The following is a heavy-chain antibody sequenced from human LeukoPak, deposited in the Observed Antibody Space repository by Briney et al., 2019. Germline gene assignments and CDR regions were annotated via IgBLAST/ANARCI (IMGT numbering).Heavy chain of an antibody. CDR3: SKDTGGDSSGYSYQDY. D-gene: IGHD3-22*01. CDR1: GFTFEDYA. J-gene: IGHJ4*02. V-gene: IGHV3-43D*03. Sequence: GGSLRLSCAASGFTFEDYAMHWVRQAPGKGLEWVSLISWDGGTTYYADSVKGRFTISRDNTKNSLYLQMNSLRAEDTAFYYCSKDTGGDSSGYSYQDYWGQGTLVTVSS. CDR2: ISWDGGTT.